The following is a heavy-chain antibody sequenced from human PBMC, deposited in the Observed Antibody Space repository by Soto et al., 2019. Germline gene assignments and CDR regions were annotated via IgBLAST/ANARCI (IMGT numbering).Heavy chain of an antibody. CDR2: ISVSGDRT. J-gene: IGHJ4*02. Sequence: GGSLRLSCAASGFIFNTYSMDWVRQAPEKGLEWVASISVSGDRTFYADTVKGRFTIARDNFRNTLHLQMNSLRAEDTALYYCAKDGDSITRNNPMDYWSQGTLVTVSS. V-gene: IGHV3-23*01. D-gene: IGHD3-3*01. CDR3: AKDGDSITRNNPMDY. CDR1: GFIFNTYS.